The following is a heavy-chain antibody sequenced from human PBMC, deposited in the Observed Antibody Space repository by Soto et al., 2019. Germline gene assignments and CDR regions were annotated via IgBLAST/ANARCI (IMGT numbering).Heavy chain of an antibody. CDR3: ARSTAYSSSWYANYYGMDV. CDR2: ISGSGGRS. V-gene: IGHV3-23*01. D-gene: IGHD6-13*01. CDR1: GCTFSNYA. Sequence: PGGSLRLSCAASGCTFSNYAMTWVRQGPGKGLEWVSGISGSGGRSYYADSVKGRFTISRDNSKSTLYLQMNSLRAEDTAVYYCARSTAYSSSWYANYYGMDVWGQGTTVTVSS. J-gene: IGHJ6*02.